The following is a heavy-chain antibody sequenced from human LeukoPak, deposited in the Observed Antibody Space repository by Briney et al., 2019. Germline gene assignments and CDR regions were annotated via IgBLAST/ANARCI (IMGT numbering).Heavy chain of an antibody. J-gene: IGHJ4*02. CDR3: ARRYSNSYFDY. CDR1: GYSISSGYY. Sequence: SETLSLTCAVSGYSISSGYYWGRIRQPPGKGLEWIGNVYQSGITYYNASLKSRVTISVDTSKNQFSLKLNSVTAADTAVYYCARRYSNSYFDYWGQGTLVTVSS. D-gene: IGHD4-11*01. CDR2: VYQSGIT. V-gene: IGHV4-38-2*01.